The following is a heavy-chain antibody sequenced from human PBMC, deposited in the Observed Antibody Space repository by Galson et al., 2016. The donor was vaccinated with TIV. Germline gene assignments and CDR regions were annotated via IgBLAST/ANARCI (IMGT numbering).Heavy chain of an antibody. D-gene: IGHD3-10*01. CDR1: GGTFSNYG. V-gene: IGHV1-69*13. Sequence: SVKVSCKASGGTFSNYGVSWVRQAPGQGLEWMGGIIPIFGVPKYGQKFQGRLTITADESTSTAYMELSSLRSEDTAVYYCARGFGKLRYYGSGSYLYFDYWGQGTLVTVSS. J-gene: IGHJ4*02. CDR3: ARGFGKLRYYGSGSYLYFDY. CDR2: IIPIFGVP.